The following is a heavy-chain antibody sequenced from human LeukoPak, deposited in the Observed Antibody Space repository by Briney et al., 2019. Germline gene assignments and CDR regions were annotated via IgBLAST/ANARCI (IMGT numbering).Heavy chain of an antibody. Sequence: GGSLRLSCAASGFTFSNAWMSWVRQAPGKGLEWVGRIKSKTDGGTTDYAAPVKGRFTISRDDSNNTLYLQMNSLKTEDTAVYYCTVAAGPTGYYYYYYYMDVWGKGTTVTVSS. D-gene: IGHD6-6*01. CDR1: GFTFSNAW. CDR2: IKSKTDGGTT. CDR3: TVAAGPTGYYYYYYYMDV. J-gene: IGHJ6*03. V-gene: IGHV3-15*01.